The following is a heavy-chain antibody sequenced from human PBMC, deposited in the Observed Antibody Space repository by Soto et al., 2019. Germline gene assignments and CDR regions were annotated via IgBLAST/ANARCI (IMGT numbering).Heavy chain of an antibody. D-gene: IGHD6-13*01. J-gene: IGHJ4*02. Sequence: SETLSHTCTVSGGSISSYYWSWIRQPPGKGLEWIGYIYYSGSTNYNPSLKSRVTISVDTSKNQFSLKLSSVTAADTAVYYCARQDSSSWYGYWGQGTLVTVSS. CDR2: IYYSGST. CDR1: GGSISSYY. V-gene: IGHV4-59*08. CDR3: ARQDSSSWYGY.